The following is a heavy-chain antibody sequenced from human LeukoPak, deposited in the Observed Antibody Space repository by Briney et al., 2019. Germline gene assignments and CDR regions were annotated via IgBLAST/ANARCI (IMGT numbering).Heavy chain of an antibody. D-gene: IGHD2-2*01. J-gene: IGHJ4*02. CDR3: ARDSRVPTAIYYFDF. Sequence: SETLSLTCSVSGGSISSSSYYWGWIRQPPGKGLEWIGTIYYRGSTYYNPSLKSRVTISVDTSKNQFSLRLSSVTAADTAVYCCARDSRVPTAIYYFDFWGQGTLVTVSS. CDR2: IYYRGST. V-gene: IGHV4-39*07. CDR1: GGSISSSSYY.